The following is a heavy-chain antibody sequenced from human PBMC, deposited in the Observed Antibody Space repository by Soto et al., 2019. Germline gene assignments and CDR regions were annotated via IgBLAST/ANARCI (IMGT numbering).Heavy chain of an antibody. CDR2: ISRSGST. CDR3: ARSSIKPQVFMYPFDS. J-gene: IGHJ4*02. V-gene: IGHV4-30-2*03. CDR1: GASISSVGFF. Sequence: TLCLTWAVSGASISSVGFFLAGVRQPPGKGLEWIGEISRSGSTIYNPSLKGRVTISLDTSKNQFSLRLNSVTAADTAVYYCARSSIKPQVFMYPFDSWSQGTLVTVSS. D-gene: IGHD3-3*01.